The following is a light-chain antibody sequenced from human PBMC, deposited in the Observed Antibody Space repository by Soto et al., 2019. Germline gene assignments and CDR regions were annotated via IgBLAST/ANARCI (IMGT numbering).Light chain of an antibody. V-gene: IGKV3-20*01. Sequence: EIVLTQSPGTLSLSPGERATLSCRASQSVSSSYLAWYQQKPGQAPRLLIYGAFNRATGIPDGFSGSGSGTDFTLTFSRLEPEDFAVYYCQQYGSSPWTFGPGTKVDI. CDR1: QSVSSSY. CDR2: GAF. J-gene: IGKJ1*01. CDR3: QQYGSSPWT.